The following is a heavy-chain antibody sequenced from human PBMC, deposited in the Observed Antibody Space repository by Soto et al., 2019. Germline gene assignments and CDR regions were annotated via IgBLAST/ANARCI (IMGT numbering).Heavy chain of an antibody. CDR2: VNPGVGST. J-gene: IGHJ6*02. Sequence: QVQLLQSGAEVQEPGASVQVSCKASGYVFTRSFVHWVRQAPGPGLEWMGMVNPGVGSTAYAHTIHSRTTARREMSNATFYLDLRSRTSEDTAIYYCAREVNSVIMPVDTEDYSGLDVWGQGTTVIVSS. D-gene: IGHD1-26*01. CDR3: AREVNSVIMPVDTEDYSGLDV. CDR1: GYVFTRSF. V-gene: IGHV1-46*01.